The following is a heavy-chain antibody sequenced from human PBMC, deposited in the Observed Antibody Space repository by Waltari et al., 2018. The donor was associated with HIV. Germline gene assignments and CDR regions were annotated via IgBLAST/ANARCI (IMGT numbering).Heavy chain of an antibody. Sequence: QVQLVQSGAEVKKPGASVKVSCKASGYTFTSYAMHWVRQAPGQRLEWMGWINAGNGNTKYSQKFQGRVTITRDTSASTAYMELSSLRSEDTAVYYCARDTFPQSVEPLAWFDPWGQGTLVTVSS. CDR1: GYTFTSYA. V-gene: IGHV1-3*01. D-gene: IGHD1-26*01. CDR2: INAGNGNT. CDR3: ARDTFPQSVEPLAWFDP. J-gene: IGHJ5*02.